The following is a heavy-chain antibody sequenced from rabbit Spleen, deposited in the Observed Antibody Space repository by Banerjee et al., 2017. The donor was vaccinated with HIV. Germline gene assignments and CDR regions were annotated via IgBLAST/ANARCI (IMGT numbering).Heavy chain of an antibody. Sequence: QSLEESGGDLVKPGASLTLTCKASGFSFSNKAVMCWVRQAPGKGLEWIACIDVVKYGSTYYATWAKGRFTISKTSSTTVTLQMTSLTAADTATYFCARDTSSSFSSYGMDLWGPGTLVTVS. CDR1: GFSFSNKAV. CDR3: ARDTSSSFSSYGMDL. CDR2: IDVVKYGST. J-gene: IGHJ6*01. V-gene: IGHV1S40*01. D-gene: IGHD1-1*01.